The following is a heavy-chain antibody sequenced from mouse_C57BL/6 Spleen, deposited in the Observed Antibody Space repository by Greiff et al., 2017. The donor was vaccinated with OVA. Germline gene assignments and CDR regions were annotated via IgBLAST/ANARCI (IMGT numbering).Heavy chain of an antibody. J-gene: IGHJ2*01. D-gene: IGHD3-1*01. Sequence: QVQLQQSGAELVKPGASVKLSCKASGYTFTSYWMQWVKQRPGQGLEWIGEIDPSDSYTNYNQKFKGKATLTVDTSSSTAYMQLSSLTSEDSAVYYCARRAYYFDYWGKGTTLTVSS. CDR1: GYTFTSYW. CDR2: IDPSDSYT. CDR3: ARRAYYFDY. V-gene: IGHV1-50*01.